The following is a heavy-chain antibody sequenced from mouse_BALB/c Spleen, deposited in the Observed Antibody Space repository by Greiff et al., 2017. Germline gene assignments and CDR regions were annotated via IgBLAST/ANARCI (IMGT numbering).Heavy chain of an antibody. CDR3: ASYYGISSYAMDY. D-gene: IGHD1-1*01. CDR2: ILPGSGST. V-gene: IGHV1-9*01. J-gene: IGHJ4*01. Sequence: QVQLQQSGAELMKPGASVKISCKATGYTFSSYWIEWVKQRPGHGLEWIGEILPGSGSTNYNEKFKGKATFTADTSSNTAYMQLSSLTSEDSAVYYCASYYGISSYAMDYWGQGTSVTVSS. CDR1: GYTFSSYW.